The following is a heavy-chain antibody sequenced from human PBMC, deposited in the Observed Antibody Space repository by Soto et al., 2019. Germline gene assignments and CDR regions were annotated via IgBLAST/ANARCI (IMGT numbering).Heavy chain of an antibody. V-gene: IGHV4-31*03. CDR1: GGSISSGGYY. CDR2: IYYSGST. Sequence: SETLSLTCTVSGGSISSGGYYWSWIRQHPGKCLEWIGYIYYSGSTYYNPSLKSRVTISVDTSKNQFSLKLSSVTAADTAVYYCARDRSIAVAGKGDYYYYGMDVWGQGTTVTVSS. CDR3: ARDRSIAVAGKGDYYYYGMDV. J-gene: IGHJ6*02. D-gene: IGHD6-19*01.